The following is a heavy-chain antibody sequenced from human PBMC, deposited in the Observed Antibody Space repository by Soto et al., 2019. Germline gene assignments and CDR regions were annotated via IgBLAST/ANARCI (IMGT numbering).Heavy chain of an antibody. V-gene: IGHV4-59*01. CDR2: IYYSGST. Sequence: SETLSLTCTVSGGSISSYYWSWIRQPPGKGLEWIGYIYYSGSTNYNPSLKSRVTISVDTSKNQFSLKLSSVTAADTSVYYCARDGDILTGYPSYYFDYWGQGTLVTVSS. J-gene: IGHJ4*02. CDR3: ARDGDILTGYPSYYFDY. CDR1: GGSISSYY. D-gene: IGHD3-9*01.